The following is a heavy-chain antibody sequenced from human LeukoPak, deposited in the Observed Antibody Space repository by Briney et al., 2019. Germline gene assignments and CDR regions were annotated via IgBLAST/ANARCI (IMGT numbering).Heavy chain of an antibody. J-gene: IGHJ6*02. CDR2: INTDASGT. CDR3: AREPIRDDSGKVRYHHYAMDV. CDR1: GFSLNNYW. V-gene: IGHV3-74*01. Sequence: GESLRLSCAASGFSLNNYWMHSVRQAPGKGLVWVSRINTDASGTTYADSVKGRFSISRDNAKNTLYLQMNSLSAEDTAVYYCAREPIRDDSGKVRYHHYAMDVWGQGTTVTVSS. D-gene: IGHD3-10*01.